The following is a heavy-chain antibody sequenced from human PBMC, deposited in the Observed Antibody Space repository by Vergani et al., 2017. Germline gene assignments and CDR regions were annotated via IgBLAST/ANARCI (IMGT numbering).Heavy chain of an antibody. CDR3: ASLVVVAATGVDY. Sequence: EVQLVESGGGLVKPGGSLRLSCAASGFTFSSYSMNWVRQAPGKGLEWVSSISSSSSTIYYADSVKGRFTISRDNAKNSLYLQMNSLRDEDTAVYYCASLVVVAATGVDYWGQGTLVTVSS. J-gene: IGHJ4*02. V-gene: IGHV3-21*01. CDR2: ISSSSSTI. D-gene: IGHD2-15*01. CDR1: GFTFSSYS.